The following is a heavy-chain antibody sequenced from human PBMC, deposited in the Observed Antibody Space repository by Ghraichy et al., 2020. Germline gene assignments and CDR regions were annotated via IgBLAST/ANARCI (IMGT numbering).Heavy chain of an antibody. Sequence: SQTLSLTCAVYGGSFSGYYWSWIRQPPGKGLEWIGEINHSGSTNYNPSLKSRVTISVDTSKNQFSLKLSSVTAADTAVYYCARGQRITMIVVAKGWFDPWGQGTLVTVSS. V-gene: IGHV4-34*01. CDR2: INHSGST. CDR3: ARGQRITMIVVAKGWFDP. D-gene: IGHD3-22*01. J-gene: IGHJ5*02. CDR1: GGSFSGYY.